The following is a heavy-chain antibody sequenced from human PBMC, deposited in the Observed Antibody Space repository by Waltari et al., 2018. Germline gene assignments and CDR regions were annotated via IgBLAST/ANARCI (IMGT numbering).Heavy chain of an antibody. CDR1: GYSISSGYS. CDR2: IYHSGST. Sequence: QVQLQESGPGLVKPSETLSLTCAVSGYSISSGYSWGWIRQPPGKGLEWIGSIYHSGSTYYNPSLKSRVTISVDTSKNQFSLKLSSVTAADTAVYYCARLVVGAIDAFDIWGQGTMVTVSS. D-gene: IGHD1-26*01. CDR3: ARLVVGAIDAFDI. V-gene: IGHV4-38-2*01. J-gene: IGHJ3*02.